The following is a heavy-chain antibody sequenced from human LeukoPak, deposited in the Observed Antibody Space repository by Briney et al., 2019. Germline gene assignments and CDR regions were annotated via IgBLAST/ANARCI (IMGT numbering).Heavy chain of an antibody. Sequence: SETLSLTCTVSGGSVSSYYWSWIRQPPGKGLEWIGYISYSGSTNYNPSLKSRVTISVDTSKNQFSLKLSSVTAADTAVYYCARGLVYYYDSSGYSGAFDIWGQGTMVTVSS. V-gene: IGHV4-59*02. J-gene: IGHJ3*02. D-gene: IGHD3-22*01. CDR3: ARGLVYYYDSSGYSGAFDI. CDR2: ISYSGST. CDR1: GGSVSSYY.